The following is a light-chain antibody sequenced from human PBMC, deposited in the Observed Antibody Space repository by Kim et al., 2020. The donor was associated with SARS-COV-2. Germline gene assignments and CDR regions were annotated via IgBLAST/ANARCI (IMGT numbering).Light chain of an antibody. CDR2: KAS. Sequence: DIQMTQSPSTLSASVGDRVTITCRASQSISSWLAWYQQKPGKAPKLLIYKASSLEGGVPSRFSGSGSGTEFTLTISSLQPDDFATYYCQQYNSYWPFGQGTKVDIK. CDR3: QQYNSYWP. CDR1: QSISSW. V-gene: IGKV1-5*03. J-gene: IGKJ1*01.